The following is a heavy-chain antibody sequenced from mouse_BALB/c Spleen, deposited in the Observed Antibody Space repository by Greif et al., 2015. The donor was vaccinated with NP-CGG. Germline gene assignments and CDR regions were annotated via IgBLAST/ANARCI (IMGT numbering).Heavy chain of an antibody. CDR3: ARSPIYYYGSSYFYFDV. D-gene: IGHD1-1*01. V-gene: IGHV3-8*02. CDR2: ISYSGST. Sequence: EVQLVESGPSLVKPSQTLSLTCSVTGDSITSGYWNWIRKFPGNKLEYMGYISYSGSTYYNPSLKSRISITRDTSKNQYNLQLNSVTTEDTATYYCARSPIYYYGSSYFYFDVWGAGTTVTVSS. J-gene: IGHJ1*01. CDR1: GDSITSGY.